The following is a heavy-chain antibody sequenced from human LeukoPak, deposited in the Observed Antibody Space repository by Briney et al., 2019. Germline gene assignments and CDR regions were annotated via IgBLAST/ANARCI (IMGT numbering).Heavy chain of an antibody. J-gene: IGHJ6*03. Sequence: GASVKVSCTASGYTFTGYYMHWVRHAPGQRLEWMGWIKPNSGGTKYAQKFQGRVTMTSDTCISTAYIVLSRLRSDDTAVYYFSRGYCSGGSCLGFYYYYMDVWGKVTTVTVSS. D-gene: IGHD2-15*01. CDR1: GYTFTGYY. V-gene: IGHV1-2*02. CDR2: IKPNSGGT. CDR3: SRGYCSGGSCLGFYYYYMDV.